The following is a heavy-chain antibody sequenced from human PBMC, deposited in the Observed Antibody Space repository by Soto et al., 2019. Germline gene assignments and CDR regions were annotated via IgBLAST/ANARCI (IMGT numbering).Heavy chain of an antibody. D-gene: IGHD5-12*01. J-gene: IGHJ4*02. CDR2: IGNDGSDP. Sequence: PGGSLRLSCAASGFTFNTYWMHWVRRAPGKGLVWVSHIGNDGSDPVYADSVKGRFTTSRDNFKNTVYLQMNSLGVEDTAVYYCVSSGYHYSLFDAWGQGTVVTVSS. CDR1: GFTFNTYW. V-gene: IGHV3-74*01. CDR3: VSSGYHYSLFDA.